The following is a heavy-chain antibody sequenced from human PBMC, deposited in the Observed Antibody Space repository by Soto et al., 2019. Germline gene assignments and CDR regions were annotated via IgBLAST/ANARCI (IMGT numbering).Heavy chain of an antibody. D-gene: IGHD2-15*01. CDR2: IVPMVGIT. Sequence: QVQLVQSGAEVKKPGSSVKVSCKASGGTFSSYSITWVRQAPGQGLEWMGRIVPMVGITNYAKKFQDRVTITAGRSTSTAFMELTSLESADPAVDYRAKYGVVTHFYYMDVWGRGTTVTVSS. J-gene: IGHJ6*03. CDR1: GGTFSSYS. CDR3: AKYGVVTHFYYMDV. V-gene: IGHV1-69*02.